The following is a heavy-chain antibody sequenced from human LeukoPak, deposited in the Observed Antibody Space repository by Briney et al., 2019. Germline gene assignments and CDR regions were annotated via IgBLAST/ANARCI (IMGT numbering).Heavy chain of an antibody. CDR1: GGSISSGSYY. CDR3: AREGGYCSSTSCSYNWFDS. J-gene: IGHJ5*01. V-gene: IGHV4-61*02. CDR2: IYTSGSI. Sequence: SETLSLTCTVSGGSISSGSYYWGWIRQPDGKGLEWIGRIYTSGSINYNPSHKSRVTITVDTSKNQFSLKLSSVTAADTAVYYCAREGGYCSSTSCSYNWFDSWGQGTLVTVSS. D-gene: IGHD2-2*01.